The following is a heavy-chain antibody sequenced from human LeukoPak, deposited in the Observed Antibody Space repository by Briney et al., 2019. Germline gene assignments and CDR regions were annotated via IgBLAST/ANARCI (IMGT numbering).Heavy chain of an antibody. CDR1: GYTFTSYY. CDR2: INPSGGST. D-gene: IGHD3-22*01. V-gene: IGHV1-46*01. J-gene: IGHJ5*02. Sequence: ASVKVSCKASGYTFTSYYMHWVRQAPGQGLEWMGIINPSGGSTSYAQKFQGRVTMTRDTSTNTVYMELSSLRSEDTAVYYCARDLNKPKVVMYNWFDPWGQGTLVTVSS. CDR3: ARDLNKPKVVMYNWFDP.